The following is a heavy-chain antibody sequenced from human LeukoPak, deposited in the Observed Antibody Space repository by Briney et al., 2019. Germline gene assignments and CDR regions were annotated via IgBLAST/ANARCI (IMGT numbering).Heavy chain of an antibody. CDR2: IYYSGST. CDR3: ARHGPRILRAFDI. V-gene: IGHV4-39*01. CDR1: GGSISSYY. D-gene: IGHD3-3*02. Sequence: SETLSLTCTVSGGSISSYYWGWIRQPPGKGLEWIGSIYYSGSTYYNPSLKSRVTISVDTSKNQFSLKLSSVTAADTAVYYCARHGPRILRAFDIWGQGTMVTVSS. J-gene: IGHJ3*02.